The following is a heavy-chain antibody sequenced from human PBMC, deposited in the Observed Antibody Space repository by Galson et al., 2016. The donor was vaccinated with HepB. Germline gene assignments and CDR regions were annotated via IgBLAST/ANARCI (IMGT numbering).Heavy chain of an antibody. Sequence: SETLSLTCGVYGGTFSGYYWNWIRQPPGKEKEWIGEINHSGSTKYNPSLKSRVTISVDTSKNQVSLRLNSVTAADTAVYYCARGGVVPATTWLDPWGPGTLVAVSS. CDR3: ARGGVVPATTWLDP. D-gene: IGHD2-2*01. J-gene: IGHJ5*02. CDR2: INHSGST. CDR1: GGTFSGYY. V-gene: IGHV4-34*01.